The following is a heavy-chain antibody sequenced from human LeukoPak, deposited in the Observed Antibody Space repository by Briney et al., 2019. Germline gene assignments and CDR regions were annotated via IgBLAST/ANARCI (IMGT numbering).Heavy chain of an antibody. CDR3: TSYSIHYGYYVVGYVDY. D-gene: IGHD4-17*01. J-gene: IGHJ4*02. Sequence: GGSLRLSCAASGFTFSGSAMHWVRQASGKGLEWVGRIRSKANSYATAYAASVKGRFTISRDDSKNTAYLQMNSLKTEDTAVYYCTSYSIHYGYYVVGYVDYWGQGTLVTVSS. V-gene: IGHV3-73*01. CDR2: IRSKANSYAT. CDR1: GFTFSGSA.